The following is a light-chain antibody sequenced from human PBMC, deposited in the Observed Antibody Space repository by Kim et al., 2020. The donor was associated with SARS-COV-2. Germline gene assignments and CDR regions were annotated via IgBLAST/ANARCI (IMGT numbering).Light chain of an antibody. CDR2: QDS. V-gene: IGLV3-1*01. Sequence: GSPGQTASITGSGDKLGDKYACWYQQKPGQSPVLVIDQDSKRPSGIPERFSGSNSGNTATLTISGTQAMDEADYYCQAWDSSTEVFGGGTQLTVL. CDR3: QAWDSSTEV. CDR1: KLGDKY. J-gene: IGLJ2*01.